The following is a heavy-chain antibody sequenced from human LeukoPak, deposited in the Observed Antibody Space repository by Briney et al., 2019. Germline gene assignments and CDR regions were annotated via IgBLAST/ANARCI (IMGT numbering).Heavy chain of an antibody. D-gene: IGHD6-6*01. J-gene: IGHJ5*02. Sequence: ETLSLTCTVSGGSISSYYWSWIRQPPGKGLEWIGYIYYSGSTNYNPALKSRVTISVDTSKNQFSLKLSSVTAADTAVYYCARHGGGSSSWFDPWGQGTLVTVSS. CDR3: ARHGGGSSSWFDP. CDR1: GGSISSYY. V-gene: IGHV4-59*08. CDR2: IYYSGST.